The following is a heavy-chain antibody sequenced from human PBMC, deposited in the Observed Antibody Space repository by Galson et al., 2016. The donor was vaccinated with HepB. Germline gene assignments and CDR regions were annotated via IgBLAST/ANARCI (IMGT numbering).Heavy chain of an antibody. CDR1: GSAIELIYRINW. J-gene: IGHJ5*02. V-gene: IGHV3-7*01. CDR3: ASDSGNSRLFT. CDR2: IKQDGSEK. Sequence: SLRLSCAVSGSAIELIYRINWMSWVRQAPGKGLEWVANIKQDGSEKFYVDSVKGRFTISRDRAKNSLHLQMNSLTVDDTAVYYCASDSGNSRLFTWGQGTLVTVSS. D-gene: IGHD4-23*01.